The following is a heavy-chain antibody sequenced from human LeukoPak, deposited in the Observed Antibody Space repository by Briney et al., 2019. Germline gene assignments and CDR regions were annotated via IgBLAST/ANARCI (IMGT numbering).Heavy chain of an antibody. V-gene: IGHV3-64*01. CDR2: ISSNGGST. J-gene: IGHJ4*02. CDR1: GFTFSSYA. CDR3: ARDARTRSDFWSGYPFDY. Sequence: GGSLRLSCAASGFTFSSYAMHWVRQAPGKGLEYVSAISSNGGSTYYANSVKGRFTISRDNSKNTLYLQMGSLRAEDMAVYYCARDARTRSDFWSGYPFDYRGQGTLVTVSS. D-gene: IGHD3-3*01.